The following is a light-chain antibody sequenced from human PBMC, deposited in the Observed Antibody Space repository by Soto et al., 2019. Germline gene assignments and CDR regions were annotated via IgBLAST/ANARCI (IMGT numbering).Light chain of an antibody. Sequence: ETVLKQKTAKQPLSGKERGSRSCRASQSVTSYLAWYQQKPGQAPRLLIYDASSRATGIPARFSVFSSGTGLTLSVCGLGPEDFAVFCSQRVSNWPPGTFGRGTRLEIK. J-gene: IGKJ5*01. V-gene: IGKV3-11*01. CDR2: DAS. CDR3: QRVSNWPPGT. CDR1: QSVTSY.